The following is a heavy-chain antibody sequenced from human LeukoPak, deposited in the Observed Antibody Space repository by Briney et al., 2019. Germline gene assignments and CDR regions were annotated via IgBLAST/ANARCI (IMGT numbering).Heavy chain of an antibody. CDR1: GDSISSYY. CDR3: ARADPYSGTYYFFDY. CDR2: IYYSGRT. Sequence: SETLSLTCTVSGDSISSYYWSWIRQPPGKGPEWIGYIYYSGRTNYNPSLKSRVTISIDTSKNQFSLKLNSVTAADAAVYYCARADPYSGTYYFFDYWGQGTLVTVSS. V-gene: IGHV4-59*01. J-gene: IGHJ4*02. D-gene: IGHD1-26*01.